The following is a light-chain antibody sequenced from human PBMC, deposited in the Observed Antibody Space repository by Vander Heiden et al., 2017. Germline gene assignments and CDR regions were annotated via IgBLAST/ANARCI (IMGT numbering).Light chain of an antibody. J-gene: IGLJ1*01. Sequence: QSALTQPRSVSGSPGQSVTISCTGTSSDVGDYEYVSWYQQHPGKAPKLMIYDVSKRPSGVPDRFSGSKSGNTASLTISGLQAEDEAEYYCCSYAGSYSYVLGTGTTVTVL. CDR3: CSYAGSYSYV. CDR2: DVS. CDR1: SSDVGDYEY. V-gene: IGLV2-11*01.